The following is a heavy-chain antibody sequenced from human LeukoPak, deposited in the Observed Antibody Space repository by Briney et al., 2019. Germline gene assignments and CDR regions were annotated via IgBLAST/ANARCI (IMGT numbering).Heavy chain of an antibody. CDR1: GLTFTNYW. CDR3: AKGAYVRYSGSSQPDTLDI. J-gene: IGHJ3*02. D-gene: IGHD1-26*01. Sequence: GGSLRLSCAASGLTFTNYWMTWVRQAPGKGLEWVATIKQAGSEKYYVDSVKGRFTISRDNAKNSLYLQVSSLRAEDTAVYYCAKGAYVRYSGSSQPDTLDIWGQGTMVTVSS. CDR2: IKQAGSEK. V-gene: IGHV3-7*02.